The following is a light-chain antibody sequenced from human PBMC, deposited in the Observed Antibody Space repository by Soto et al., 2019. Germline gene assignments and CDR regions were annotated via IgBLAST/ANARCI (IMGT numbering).Light chain of an antibody. CDR2: GAS. CDR3: QQYNNWPPWT. V-gene: IGKV3-15*01. Sequence: ETVMTQSPVTLSVSPGERATLSCRASQSVGSNLAWYQQKPGQAPRLLIFGASTRATGIPARFSGGGSGTEFTLPISSRLSEDFAVYYCQQYNNWPPWTFGQGTKVEIK. CDR1: QSVGSN. J-gene: IGKJ1*01.